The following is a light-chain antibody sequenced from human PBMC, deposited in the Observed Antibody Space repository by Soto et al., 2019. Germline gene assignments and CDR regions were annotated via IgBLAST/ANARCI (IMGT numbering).Light chain of an antibody. V-gene: IGKV1-5*03. CDR1: QSISSY. CDR2: KAS. CDR3: QQYNSYSEA. Sequence: DIQLTQSPSTLSASVVDRVTITCRASQSISSYLNWYQQKPGKAPKLLIYKASTLKSGVPSRFSGSGSGTEFTLPISSLQPDDFATYYCQQYNSYSEAFGQGTKVDIK. J-gene: IGKJ1*01.